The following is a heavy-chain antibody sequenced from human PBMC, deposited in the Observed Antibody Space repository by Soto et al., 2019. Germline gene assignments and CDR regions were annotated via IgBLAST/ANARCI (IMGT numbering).Heavy chain of an antibody. J-gene: IGHJ6*03. D-gene: IGHD3-3*01. Sequence: EVQLVESGGGLVKPGGSLRLSCAASGFTFSSYTLNWVRQAPGKGLEWVSSISSSGAYIYYADSVKGRFTISRDNAKNSLYLQMNSLRAEDTAVYYCARAVEADDFWSGYYTSDYYYYMDVWGKGTTVTVSS. V-gene: IGHV3-21*01. CDR1: GFTFSSYT. CDR2: ISSSGAYI. CDR3: ARAVEADDFWSGYYTSDYYYYMDV.